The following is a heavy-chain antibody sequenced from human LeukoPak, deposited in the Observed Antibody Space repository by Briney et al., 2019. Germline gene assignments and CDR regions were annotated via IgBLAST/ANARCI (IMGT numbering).Heavy chain of an antibody. D-gene: IGHD2-2*01. Sequence: SETLSLTCTVSGDSISRDYWSWIRQPPGKGLEWIGYIYYTGSTNYNPSLKSRVTISVDTSKNQFSLKLSSVTAADTAVYYCARVRGSSTKNYYFDYWGQGTLVTVSS. CDR1: GDSISRDY. CDR2: IYYTGST. CDR3: ARVRGSSTKNYYFDY. J-gene: IGHJ4*02. V-gene: IGHV4-59*01.